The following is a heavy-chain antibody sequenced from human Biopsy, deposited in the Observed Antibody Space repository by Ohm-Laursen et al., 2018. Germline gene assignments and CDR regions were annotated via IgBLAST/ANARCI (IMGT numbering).Heavy chain of an antibody. CDR1: GFNLSAFA. CDR2: IKKKSNNDAT. CDR3: TRSAGYGYDC. Sequence: SLRLSCAAPGFNLSAFALHWVRQASGRGPEWVGRIKKKSNNDATAYAESMKGRFSIFRDDSKSTSFLQMNSLKIEDTAVYFCTRSAGYGYDCWGQGILVTVSS. V-gene: IGHV3-73*01. D-gene: IGHD5-12*01. J-gene: IGHJ4*02.